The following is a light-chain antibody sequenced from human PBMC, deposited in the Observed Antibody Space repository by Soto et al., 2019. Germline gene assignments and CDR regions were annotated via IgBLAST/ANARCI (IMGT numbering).Light chain of an antibody. J-gene: IGLJ2*01. CDR2: SNN. CDR1: SFNIGANS. V-gene: IGLV1-44*01. CDR3: AAWDDSLNGLV. Sequence: QSVLTQPPSASGTPGQRVTFSCSGGSFNIGANSVNWYQQLPGTAPKLLIYSNNQRPSGVPDRYSGSKSGTSASLAISGLQSEDEADYYCAAWDDSLNGLVFGGGTKLTVL.